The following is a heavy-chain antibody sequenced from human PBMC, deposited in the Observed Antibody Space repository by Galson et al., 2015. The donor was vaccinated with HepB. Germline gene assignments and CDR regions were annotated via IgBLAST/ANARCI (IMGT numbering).Heavy chain of an antibody. V-gene: IGHV3-11*06. CDR3: ARDLRGYCSSTSCSYYYYMDV. J-gene: IGHJ6*03. D-gene: IGHD2-2*01. Sequence: SLRLSCAASGFTFSDYYMSWIRQAPGKGLEWVSYISSSSSYTNYADSVKGRFTISRDSAKNSLYLQMNSLRAEDTAVYYCARDLRGYCSSTSCSYYYYMDVWGKGTTVTVSS. CDR1: GFTFSDYY. CDR2: ISSSSSYT.